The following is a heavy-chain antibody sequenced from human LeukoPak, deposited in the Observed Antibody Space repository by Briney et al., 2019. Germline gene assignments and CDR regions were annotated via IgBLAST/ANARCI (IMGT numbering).Heavy chain of an antibody. J-gene: IGHJ4*02. D-gene: IGHD3-22*01. CDR2: IYSGGST. CDR3: ARTYYYDSSGYYPFDY. V-gene: IGHV3-53*01. Sequence: PGGSLRLSCAASGFTVSSNYMSWVRQAPGKGLEWVSVIYSGGSTYYADSVKGRFTISRDKSNNTLYLQMNSLRAEDMAVYYCARTYYYDSSGYYPFDYWGQGTLVTVSS. CDR1: GFTVSSNY.